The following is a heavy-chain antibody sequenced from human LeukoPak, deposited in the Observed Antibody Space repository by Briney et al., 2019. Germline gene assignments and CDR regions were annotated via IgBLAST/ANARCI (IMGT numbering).Heavy chain of an antibody. CDR3: ARQRTSGSASNLRVAQIDS. Sequence: PSETLSLTCAVSGGSISSNSYYWGWIRQPPGKGLEWIGSIYYSGSTYYNPSLKSRVTISVDTSKNQFSLKLSSVTAADTAVYYCARQRTSGSASNLRVAQIDSRGQGTLVTVSS. D-gene: IGHD3-3*01. V-gene: IGHV4-39*01. J-gene: IGHJ4*02. CDR2: IYYSGST. CDR1: GGSISSNSYY.